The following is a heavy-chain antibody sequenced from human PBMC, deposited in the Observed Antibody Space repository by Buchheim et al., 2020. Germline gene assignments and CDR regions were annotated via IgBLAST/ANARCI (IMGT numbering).Heavy chain of an antibody. D-gene: IGHD6-6*01. CDR1: GFTFSSYG. V-gene: IGHV3-33*01. CDR2: IWYDGSNK. Sequence: QVQLVESGGGVVQPGRSLRLSCAASGFTFSSYGMHWVRQAPGKGLEWVAVIWYDGSNKYYADSVQGRFTISRDKSKNRLYLQMNSLRAEDTAVYYCARGYSSSSEFDYWGQGTL. CDR3: ARGYSSSSEFDY. J-gene: IGHJ4*02.